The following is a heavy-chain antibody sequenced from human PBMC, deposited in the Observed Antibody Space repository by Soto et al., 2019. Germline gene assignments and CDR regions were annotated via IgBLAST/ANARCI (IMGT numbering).Heavy chain of an antibody. D-gene: IGHD6-19*01. Sequence: QVQLEQSGGEVKKPGSSVKVSCKASGVTFSKFIMTWVRQAPGLGLEWVGGIIPIFGTANYAQKFQGRVTITADESTSTSYLEVSHLRSGDTAVYYCAKVRYSSPMGYYYGMDVWGQGTAVTVSS. CDR1: GVTFSKFI. V-gene: IGHV1-69*01. CDR2: IIPIFGTA. CDR3: AKVRYSSPMGYYYGMDV. J-gene: IGHJ6*02.